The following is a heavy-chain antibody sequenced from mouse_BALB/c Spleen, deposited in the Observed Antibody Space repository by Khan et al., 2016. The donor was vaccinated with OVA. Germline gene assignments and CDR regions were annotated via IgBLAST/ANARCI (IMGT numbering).Heavy chain of an antibody. CDR1: GYTFTTYW. CDR3: TRAKIDY. V-gene: IGHV1-7*01. J-gene: IGHJ2*01. D-gene: IGHD1-3*01. CDR2: INPTSGYT. Sequence: VQLQESGAELAKPGASVKMSCKASGYTFTTYWMHWVKQRPGQGLEWIGYINPTSGYTAYNEKFKDRATLSADKSSSTAYMQLSSMTTEDSAYYCCTRAKIDYWGQGTTLTVSS.